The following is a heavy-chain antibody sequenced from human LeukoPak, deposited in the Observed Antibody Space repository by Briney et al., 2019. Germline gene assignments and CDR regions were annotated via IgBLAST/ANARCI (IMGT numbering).Heavy chain of an antibody. CDR2: IRREAYGGTT. Sequence: GGSLTLSCTTSGFTFGDFAMSWFRQAPGKGLEWVGFIRREAYGGTTEYAASVKGRFTISRDDSKSIAYLEMNSLEIEDTAVYYCTRAYVWGSYRYKSMSDQWGQGTLVTVSS. CDR3: TRAYVWGSYRYKSMSDQ. J-gene: IGHJ4*02. D-gene: IGHD3-16*02. CDR1: GFTFGDFA. V-gene: IGHV3-49*03.